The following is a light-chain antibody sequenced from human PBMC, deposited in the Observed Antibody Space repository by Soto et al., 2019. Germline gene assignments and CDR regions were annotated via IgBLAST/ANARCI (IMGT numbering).Light chain of an antibody. CDR3: CSYAGSYTFVV. Sequence: QSVLTQPPSASGTPGQRVTISCSGSTSSIGSNYVYWYQQLPGTAPKLLIYSNNQRPSGVPDRFSGSKSGTSASLAISGLRSEDEADYYCCSYAGSYTFVVFGGGTKLTVL. CDR1: TSSIGSNY. J-gene: IGLJ3*02. V-gene: IGLV1-47*01. CDR2: SNN.